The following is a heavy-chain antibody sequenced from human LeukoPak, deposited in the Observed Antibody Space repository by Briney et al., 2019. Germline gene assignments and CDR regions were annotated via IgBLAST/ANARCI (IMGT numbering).Heavy chain of an antibody. CDR1: GFTFRTYW. D-gene: IGHD2-21*02. J-gene: IGHJ5*01. CDR3: SRGDDFSGDS. Sequence: GGSLRLSCAASGFTFRTYWMSWVRQAPGKGLERVANIHPDGIEKYHVDSVKGRFTIFRDNARNLLYLQMSSLRADDTAVYYCSRGDDFSGDSWGQGTLVTVSS. CDR2: IHPDGIEK. V-gene: IGHV3-7*04.